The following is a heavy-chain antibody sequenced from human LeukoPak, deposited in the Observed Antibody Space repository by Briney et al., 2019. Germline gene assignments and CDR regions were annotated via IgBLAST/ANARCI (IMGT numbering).Heavy chain of an antibody. V-gene: IGHV4-4*02. CDR2: VSLSGLT. CDR1: GGSITSTNW. D-gene: IGHD3-22*01. CDR3: ARAPLPTYDSSGYYDY. J-gene: IGHJ4*02. Sequence: SGTLSLTCGVSGGSITSTNWWSWVRQPPGQGLEWIGEVSLSGLTNYNPSLSSRVIMALDTSKNHLSLHLTSVTAADTAVYYCARAPLPTYDSSGYYDYWGQGTLVTVSS.